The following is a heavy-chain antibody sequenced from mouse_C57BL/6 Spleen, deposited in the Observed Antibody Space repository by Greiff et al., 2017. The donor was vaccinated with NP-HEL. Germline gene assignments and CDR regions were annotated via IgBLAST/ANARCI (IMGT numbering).Heavy chain of an antibody. CDR3: ASVDGYFWFAY. Sequence: QVQLKESGPGLVAPSQSLSITCTVSGFSLTSYGVAWVRQPPGKGLEWLGVIWGGGGTNYYSALMSRLSISKDNSKSQVFLKMNSLQTDDTTMYYCASVDGYFWFAYWGQGTLVTVSA. CDR1: GFSLTSYG. CDR2: IWGGGGT. V-gene: IGHV2-9*01. D-gene: IGHD2-3*01. J-gene: IGHJ3*01.